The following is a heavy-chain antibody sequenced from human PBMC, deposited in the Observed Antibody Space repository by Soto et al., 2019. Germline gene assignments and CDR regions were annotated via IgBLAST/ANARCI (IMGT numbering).Heavy chain of an antibody. CDR2: ISYDGSNK. CDR3: ARGDLEIAAAGTNNIYYGMDV. V-gene: IGHV3-30-3*01. CDR1: GFTFSSYA. Sequence: GGSLRLSCAASGFTFSSYAMHWVRQAPGKGLEWVAVISYDGSNKYYADSVKGRFTISRDNSKNTLYLQMNSLRAEDTAVYYCARGDLEIAAAGTNNIYYGMDVWGQGTTVTVSS. J-gene: IGHJ6*02. D-gene: IGHD6-13*01.